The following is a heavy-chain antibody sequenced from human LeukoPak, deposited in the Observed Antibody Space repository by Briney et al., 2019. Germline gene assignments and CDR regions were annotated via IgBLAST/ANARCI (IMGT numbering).Heavy chain of an antibody. CDR2: IQYDGSNK. V-gene: IGHV3-30*02. CDR1: GFTFSSYS. J-gene: IGHJ4*02. Sequence: GSLRLSCAASGFTFSSYSMNWVRQAPGKGLEWVAFIQYDGSNKYLADSVKGRFAISRDNSKKTLYLQMNSLRAEDTAVYFCAKDRDYWGQGTLVSVSS. CDR3: AKDRDY.